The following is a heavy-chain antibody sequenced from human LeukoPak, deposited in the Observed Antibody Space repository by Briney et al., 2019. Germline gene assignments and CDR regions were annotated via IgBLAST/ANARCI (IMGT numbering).Heavy chain of an antibody. CDR3: ARAYAGYYDSSGYSGDY. J-gene: IGHJ4*02. CDR1: GGSFCGYY. CDR2: INHSGST. Sequence: SETLSLTCAVYGGSFCGYYWSWIRQPPGKGLEWIGEINHSGSTNYNPSLKSRVTISVDTSKNQFSLKLSSVTAADTAVYYCARAYAGYYDSSGYSGDYWGQGTLVTVSS. V-gene: IGHV4-34*01. D-gene: IGHD3-22*01.